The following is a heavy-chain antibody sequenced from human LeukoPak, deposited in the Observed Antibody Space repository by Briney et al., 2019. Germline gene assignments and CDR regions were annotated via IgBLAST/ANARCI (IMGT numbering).Heavy chain of an antibody. CDR1: GFTFNNYN. V-gene: IGHV3-21*01. CDR2: ISSISSSYI. CDR3: ARSAIAVAGGGDY. J-gene: IGHJ4*02. D-gene: IGHD6-19*01. Sequence: PGGSLRLSCAASGFTFNNYNMNWVRQAPGKGLEWVSSISSISSSYIYYADSVKGRFTISRDNAKNSLYLQMNSLRAEDTAVYYCARSAIAVAGGGDYWGQGTLVTVSS.